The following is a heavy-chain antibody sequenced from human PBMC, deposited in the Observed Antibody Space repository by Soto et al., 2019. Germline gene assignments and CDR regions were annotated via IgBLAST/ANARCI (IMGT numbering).Heavy chain of an antibody. J-gene: IGHJ6*03. CDR3: ARGPYYDLIWNYYYMDV. CDR1: GGSISGHY. V-gene: IGHV4-59*08. D-gene: IGHD3-16*01. Sequence: QVQLQESGPGLVKPSETLSLTCSVSGGSISGHYWSWVRQTPVKGLEWIGYIYYSGSTNYNPSLTSRLTISLDTSQNQFSLRLPSVTAADTAVYYCARGPYYDLIWNYYYMDVWGKGTTVTVSS. CDR2: IYYSGST.